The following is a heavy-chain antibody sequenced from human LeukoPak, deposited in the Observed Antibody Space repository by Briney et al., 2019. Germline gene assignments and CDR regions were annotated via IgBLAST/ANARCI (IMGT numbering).Heavy chain of an antibody. V-gene: IGHV1-2*02. Sequence: ASVKVSCKASGYTFTDHYIHWVRQAPGQGLEWMGWINPNTGGTNYAQKLQGRVSMTRDTSISTVYMELSRLKFDDTAIYYCATVGCRGYSYGCDSDNWGQGTLSPSPQ. CDR1: GYTFTDHY. CDR2: INPNTGGT. D-gene: IGHD5-18*01. J-gene: IGHJ4*02. CDR3: ATVGCRGYSYGCDSDN.